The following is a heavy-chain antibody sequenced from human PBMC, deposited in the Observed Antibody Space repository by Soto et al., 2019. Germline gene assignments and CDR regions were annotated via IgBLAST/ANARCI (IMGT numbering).Heavy chain of an antibody. CDR2: IYYSGST. Sequence: SETLSLTCTVSGGSISSGGYYWSWIRQHPGKGLEWIGYIYYSGSTYYNTSLKSRVTISVDTSKNQFSLKLSSVTAADTALYYCARWGEGYDSSGPDDPWGQGTLVTVSS. D-gene: IGHD3-22*01. V-gene: IGHV4-30-4*08. CDR1: GGSISSGGYY. CDR3: ARWGEGYDSSGPDDP. J-gene: IGHJ5*02.